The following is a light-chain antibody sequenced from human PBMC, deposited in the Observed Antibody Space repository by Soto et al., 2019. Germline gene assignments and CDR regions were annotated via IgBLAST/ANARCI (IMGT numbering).Light chain of an antibody. Sequence: DIQMTQSPSTLSASVGDRVTITCWASQSISTSLAWYQQKPGKAHKFLIYDASSLESGVQSRFSGSGSGTQFTLTISSLQPDDFATYYCKHFNSYLGTFGQGTRLEIK. J-gene: IGKJ5*01. CDR3: KHFNSYLGT. CDR1: QSISTS. CDR2: DAS. V-gene: IGKV1-5*01.